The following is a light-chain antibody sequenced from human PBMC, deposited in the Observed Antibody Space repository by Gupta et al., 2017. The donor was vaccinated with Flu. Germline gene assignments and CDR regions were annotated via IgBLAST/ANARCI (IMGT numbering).Light chain of an antibody. V-gene: IGKV3-15*01. CDR1: QNIGIY. Sequence: EIVMTQSPATLSVSPGERATLSCRASQNIGIYLAWYQQKPGQAPRLVIYGASDRANGIPARFSGSGSGTEFTLTISSLQSEDFAVYCWQQYNTWYTFGQGTKLEIK. J-gene: IGKJ2*01. CDR3: QQYNTWYT. CDR2: GAS.